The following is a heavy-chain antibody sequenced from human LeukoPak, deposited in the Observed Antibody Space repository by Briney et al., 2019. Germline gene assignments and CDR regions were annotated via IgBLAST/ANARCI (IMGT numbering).Heavy chain of an antibody. V-gene: IGHV3-48*01. Sequence: GGSLRLSCAASGFTFSSYSMNWVRQAPGKGLEWVSYISSSSSTIYYADSVKGRFTISRDNSKNTLYLQMNSLRAEDTAVYYCAREKYAFDIWGQGTMVTVSS. CDR2: ISSSSSTI. D-gene: IGHD2-2*01. CDR1: GFTFSSYS. J-gene: IGHJ3*02. CDR3: AREKYAFDI.